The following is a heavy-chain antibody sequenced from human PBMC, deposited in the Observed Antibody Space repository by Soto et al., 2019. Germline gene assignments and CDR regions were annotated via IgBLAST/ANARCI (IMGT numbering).Heavy chain of an antibody. V-gene: IGHV3-49*03. Sequence: SLRLTYIPSGFTFGYYALSWLRQAPGGGLAWVGFIRSKAYGGTTEYAASVKGRFTISRDDSKSIAYLKMNSLKTEDTAVYYCTRRGSTVLSWLDPRGQGTLVTVSS. J-gene: IGHJ5*02. CDR1: GFTFGYYA. CDR2: IRSKAYGGTT. D-gene: IGHD2-2*01. CDR3: TRRGSTVLSWLDP.